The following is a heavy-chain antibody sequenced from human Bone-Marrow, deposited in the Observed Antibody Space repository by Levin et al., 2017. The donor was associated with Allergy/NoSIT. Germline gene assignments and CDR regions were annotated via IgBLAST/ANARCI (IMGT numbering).Heavy chain of an antibody. D-gene: IGHD2-2*01. CDR1: GFTFSDYW. J-gene: IGHJ4*02. V-gene: IGHV3-7*01. CDR2: INQGGNEK. Sequence: GESLKISCAASGFTFSDYWMNWVCQAPGKGLEWVANINQGGNEKYYVDSVKGRFTISRDNPKNSLDLQMNSLRAEDTAVYYCARDGVAPGVYFDSWGQGVLVIVSS. CDR3: ARDGVAPGVYFDS.